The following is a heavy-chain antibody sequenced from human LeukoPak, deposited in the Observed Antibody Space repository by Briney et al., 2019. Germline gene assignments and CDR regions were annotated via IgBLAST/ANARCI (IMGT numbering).Heavy chain of an antibody. V-gene: IGHV3-48*01. D-gene: IGHD3-10*01. J-gene: IGHJ5*02. CDR1: GFTFSSYA. CDR2: ISSSSSSI. Sequence: PGGSLRLSCAASGFTFSSYAMSWVRQAPGRGLEWVSYISSSSSSIYYADSVKGRFTISRDNAKNSLYLQMTSLRAADTAVYYCSYLSQRKEWFEELLSWGQGTLVTVSS. CDR3: SYLSQRKEWFEELLS.